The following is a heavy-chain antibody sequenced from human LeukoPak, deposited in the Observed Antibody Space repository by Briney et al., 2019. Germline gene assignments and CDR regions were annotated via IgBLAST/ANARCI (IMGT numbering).Heavy chain of an antibody. V-gene: IGHV3-30*02. D-gene: IGHD4-23*01. CDR2: IRYDGSNK. CDR3: AKVLRWPSSFDY. CDR1: GFTFSSYG. Sequence: GGSLRLSCAAAGFTFSSYGMDWVRQAPGKGLEWVAFIRYDGSNKYYADSVKGRFTISRDNSKNTLYLQMNSLRAEDTAVYYCAKVLRWPSSFDYWGQGTLVTVSS. J-gene: IGHJ4*02.